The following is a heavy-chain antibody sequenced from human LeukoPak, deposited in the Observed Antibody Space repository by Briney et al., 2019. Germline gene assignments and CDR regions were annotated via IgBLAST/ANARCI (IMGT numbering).Heavy chain of an antibody. J-gene: IGHJ5*02. D-gene: IGHD3-10*01. Sequence: GGSLRLSCAASGFTFSSYSMSWIRQAPGKGLEWVSYISSSGSTIYYADSVKGRFTISRDNAKNSLYLQMNSLRAEDTAVYYCARDYYGSGSYTRFDPWGQGTLVTVSS. CDR3: ARDYYGSGSYTRFDP. CDR2: ISSSGSTI. V-gene: IGHV3-48*04. CDR1: GFTFSSYS.